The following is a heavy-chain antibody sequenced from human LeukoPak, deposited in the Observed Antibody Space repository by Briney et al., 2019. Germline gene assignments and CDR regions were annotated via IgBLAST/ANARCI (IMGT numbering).Heavy chain of an antibody. D-gene: IGHD2-15*01. J-gene: IGHJ6*02. CDR2: IIHSGST. CDR3: ARVRSPLAIVYYYYGMDV. Sequence: SETLSLTCAVYGGSFSGYYWSWIRQPPGKGLEWIGEIIHSGSTNYNPSLKSRVTISVDTSKNQFSPKLSSVTAAGTAVYYCARVRSPLAIVYYYYGMDVWGQGTTVTVSS. V-gene: IGHV4-34*12. CDR1: GGSFSGYY.